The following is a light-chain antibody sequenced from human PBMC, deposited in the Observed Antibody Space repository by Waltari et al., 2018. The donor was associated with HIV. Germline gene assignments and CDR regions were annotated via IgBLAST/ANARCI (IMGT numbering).Light chain of an antibody. Sequence: EIVMTQSPVTLSVSPGERAALSCRASQSVSTTLAWYQQKPGQAPRLLIYGASTRATGVSARFSGSGSGTDCTLTISSVQSEDFAVYYCLQSDNWPYSFGQGTKLEIK. CDR3: LQSDNWPYS. CDR1: QSVSTT. V-gene: IGKV3-15*01. CDR2: GAS. J-gene: IGKJ2*03.